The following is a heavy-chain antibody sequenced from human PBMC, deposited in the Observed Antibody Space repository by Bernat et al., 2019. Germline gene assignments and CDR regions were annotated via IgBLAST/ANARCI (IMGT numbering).Heavy chain of an antibody. CDR2: MNPNSGNT. Sequence: QVQLVQSGAEVKKPGASVKVSCKASGYTFTSYDINWVRQATGQGLEWMGWMNPNSGNTGYAQKFQGRVTMTRNTSISTAYMELSSLRSDDTAVYYCARDSSPTTVTTFGDALDIWGQGTVVTVSS. V-gene: IGHV1-8*01. D-gene: IGHD3-16*01. J-gene: IGHJ3*02. CDR1: GYTFTSYD. CDR3: ARDSSPTTVTTFGDALDI.